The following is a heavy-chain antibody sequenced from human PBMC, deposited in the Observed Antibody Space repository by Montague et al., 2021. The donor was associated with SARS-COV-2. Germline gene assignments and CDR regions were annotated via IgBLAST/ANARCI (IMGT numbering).Heavy chain of an antibody. D-gene: IGHD2-2*01. Sequence: SETLSLTCTVSGGSISSGNYYWSWIRQPAGKGLEWIGEINHSGSTNYNPSLKSRVTISVDTSKNQFSLKLSSVTAADTAVYYCTREGYQVLWSDYYYYGMDVGGQGTTVTVSS. V-gene: IGHV4-61*10. CDR2: INHSGST. J-gene: IGHJ6*02. CDR3: TREGYQVLWSDYYYYGMDV. CDR1: GGSISSGNYY.